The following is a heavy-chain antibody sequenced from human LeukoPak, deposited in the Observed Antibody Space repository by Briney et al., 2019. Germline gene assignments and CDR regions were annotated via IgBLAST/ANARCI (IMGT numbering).Heavy chain of an antibody. CDR1: GGSISSSSYY. CDR3: AREFDYYDSSGPTRLIDY. CDR2: IYYSGST. J-gene: IGHJ4*02. Sequence: PSETLSLTCTVSGGSISSSSYYWGWIRQPPGKGLEWIGSIYYSGSTYYNPSLKSRVTISVDTSKNQFSLKLSSVTAADTAVYYCAREFDYYDSSGPTRLIDYWGQGTLVTVSS. D-gene: IGHD3-22*01. V-gene: IGHV4-39*07.